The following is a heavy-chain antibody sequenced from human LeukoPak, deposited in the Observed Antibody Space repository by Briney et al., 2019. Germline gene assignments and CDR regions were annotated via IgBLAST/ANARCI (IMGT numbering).Heavy chain of an antibody. CDR1: GGSVTSGNYH. CDR2: ISYSGST. V-gene: IGHV4-61*01. J-gene: IGHJ4*02. CDR3: AAWQTIIFDY. Sequence: SETLSLTCTVSGGSVTSGNYHRTWIRQPPGKGLEWVGYISYSGSTDYNPSLRGRVTMSLDGPRNQFSLKLSSVSAADTAVYYCAAWQTIIFDYWGQGSLVTVSS. D-gene: IGHD5-24*01.